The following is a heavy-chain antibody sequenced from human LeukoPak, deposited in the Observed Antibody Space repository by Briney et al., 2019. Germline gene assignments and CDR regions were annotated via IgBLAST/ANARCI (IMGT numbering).Heavy chain of an antibody. CDR2: IRSKAYGGTT. V-gene: IGHV3-49*04. D-gene: IGHD3-3*01. CDR3: TRDVRFLEWLSNLIGPSDY. CDR1: GFTFGDYA. Sequence: GGSLRLSCTASGFTFGDYAMSWVRQAPGKGLEWVGFIRSKAYGGTTEYAASVKGRFTISRDDSKSIAYLQMNSLKTEDTAVYYCTRDVRFLEWLSNLIGPSDYWGQGTLVTVSS. J-gene: IGHJ4*02.